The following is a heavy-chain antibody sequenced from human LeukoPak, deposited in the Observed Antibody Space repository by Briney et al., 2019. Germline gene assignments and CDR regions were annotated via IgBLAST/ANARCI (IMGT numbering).Heavy chain of an antibody. Sequence: GASVKVSCKASGYTFTSYGISWVRQAPGQGLEWMGRIIPILGIANYAQKFQGRVTITADKSTSTAYMELSSLRSEDTAVYYCARMVTLYGMDVWGQGTTVTVSS. CDR3: ARMVTLYGMDV. CDR2: IIPILGIA. V-gene: IGHV1-69*04. CDR1: GYTFTSYG. J-gene: IGHJ6*02. D-gene: IGHD5-18*01.